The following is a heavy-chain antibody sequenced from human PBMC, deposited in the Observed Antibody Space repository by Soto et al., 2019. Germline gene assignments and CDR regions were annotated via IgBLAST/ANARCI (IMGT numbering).Heavy chain of an antibody. CDR1: GYSFTSYW. CDR2: IYPGDFDT. CDR3: ARQSDYGDYGSNYYYYMDV. D-gene: IGHD4-17*01. J-gene: IGHJ6*03. Sequence: GESLKISCKGSGYSFTSYWIGWVRQMPGKGLEWMGIIYPGDFDTRYSPSFQGQVTISADKSISTAYLQWSSLKASDTAMYYCARQSDYGDYGSNYYYYMDVWGKGTTVTVSS. V-gene: IGHV5-51*01.